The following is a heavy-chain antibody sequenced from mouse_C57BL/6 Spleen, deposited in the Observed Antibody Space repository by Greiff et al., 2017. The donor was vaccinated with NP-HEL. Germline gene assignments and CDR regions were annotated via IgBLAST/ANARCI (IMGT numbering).Heavy chain of an antibody. D-gene: IGHD1-1*01. V-gene: IGHV1-42*01. CDR2: INPSTGGT. J-gene: IGHJ4*01. Sequence: EVQGVESGPELVKPGASVKISCKASGYSFTGYYMNWVKQSPEKSLEWIGEINPSTGGTTSNQKFKAKATLTVDKSSSTAYMQLKSLTSEDSAVYYCARSPITTVVATNYYAMDYWGQGTSVTVSS. CDR3: ARSPITTVVATNYYAMDY. CDR1: GYSFTGYY.